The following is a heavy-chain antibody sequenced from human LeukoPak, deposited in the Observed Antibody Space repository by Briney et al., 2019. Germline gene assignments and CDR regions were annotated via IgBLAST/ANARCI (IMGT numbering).Heavy chain of an antibody. CDR2: INPSGTST. Sequence: VASVKVSCKASGYMFTTSFMHWVRQAPGQGLEWMGVINPSGTSTDYAQKFQGRVTMTEDTSTDTAYMELSSLRSEDTAVYYCATNYYDSSGYYSRWGQGTLVTVSS. J-gene: IGHJ4*02. D-gene: IGHD3-22*01. CDR3: ATNYYDSSGYYSR. V-gene: IGHV1-46*01. CDR1: GYMFTTSF.